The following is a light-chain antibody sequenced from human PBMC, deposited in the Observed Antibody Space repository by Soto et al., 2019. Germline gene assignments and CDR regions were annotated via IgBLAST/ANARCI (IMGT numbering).Light chain of an antibody. J-gene: IGKJ3*01. Sequence: EIVLTQSPATLSLSPGERATLSCRASQSVSSYLAWYQQNPGQAPRLLIYDASNRATGIPARFSGSVSGTDFTLTISSLEPADGAVYYCQQRSNWPPLFTFGPGTKVDI. V-gene: IGKV3-11*01. CDR2: DAS. CDR3: QQRSNWPPLFT. CDR1: QSVSSY.